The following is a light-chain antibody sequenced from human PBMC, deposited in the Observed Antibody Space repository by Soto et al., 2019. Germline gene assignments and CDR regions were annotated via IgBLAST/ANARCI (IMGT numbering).Light chain of an antibody. Sequence: EVVLTQSPATLSLSPGERATLSCRASQSVSTYLAWYQHKPGQAPRLLIYDASIRATGTPARFSGGGSGTDSTLTISSLAPEDLAVYSCQQRSHWPPGATFGGGTKLEIK. CDR3: QQRSHWPPGAT. CDR2: DAS. CDR1: QSVSTY. V-gene: IGKV3-11*01. J-gene: IGKJ4*01.